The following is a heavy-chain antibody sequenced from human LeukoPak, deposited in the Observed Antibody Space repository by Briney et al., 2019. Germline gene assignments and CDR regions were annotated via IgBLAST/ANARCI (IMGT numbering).Heavy chain of an antibody. CDR3: ARGVYYDSSGYDRGSEYFQH. V-gene: IGHV4-30-2*01. CDR2: IYHSGST. D-gene: IGHD3-22*01. Sequence: SETLSLTCTVSGGSISSGGYYWSWIRQPPGKGLEWIGYIYHSGSTYYNPSLKSRVTISVDRSKNQFSLKLSSVTAADTAVYYCARGVYYDSSGYDRGSEYFQHWGQGTLVTVSS. J-gene: IGHJ1*01. CDR1: GGSISSGGYY.